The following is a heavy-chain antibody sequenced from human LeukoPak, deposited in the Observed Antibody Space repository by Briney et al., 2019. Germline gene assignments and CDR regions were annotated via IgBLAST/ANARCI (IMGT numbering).Heavy chain of an antibody. CDR2: INHSGST. D-gene: IGHD2-2*01. CDR1: GGSISSHS. Sequence: KPSETLSLTCIVSGGSISSHSWSWIRQPPGKGLEWIGEINHSGSTNYNPSLNSRVTISVDTSKNQFSLKLSSVTAADTAVYYCARRRVPASLYSYWGQGTLVTVSS. J-gene: IGHJ4*02. CDR3: ARRRVPASLYSY. V-gene: IGHV4-34*01.